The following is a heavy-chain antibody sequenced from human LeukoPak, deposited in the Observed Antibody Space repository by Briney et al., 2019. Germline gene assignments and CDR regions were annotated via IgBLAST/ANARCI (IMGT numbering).Heavy chain of an antibody. CDR1: EFTFSSYA. V-gene: IGHV3-48*03. Sequence: GGSLRLSCAASEFTFSSYAMHWVRQAPGKGLEWVSYISSSGSTIYYADSVKGRFTISRDNAKNSLYLQMNSLRAEDTAVYYCAELGITMIGGVWGKGTTVTISS. CDR3: AELGITMIGGV. CDR2: ISSSGSTI. D-gene: IGHD3-10*02. J-gene: IGHJ6*04.